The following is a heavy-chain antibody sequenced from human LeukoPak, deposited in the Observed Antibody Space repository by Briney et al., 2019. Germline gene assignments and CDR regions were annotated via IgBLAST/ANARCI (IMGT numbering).Heavy chain of an antibody. J-gene: IGHJ4*02. CDR3: AKLWGTNAV. V-gene: IGHV3-66*01. CDR1: GFTVSSNY. CDR2: IHRGGTT. D-gene: IGHD2-8*01. Sequence: PGGSLRLSCAASGFTVSSNYMSWVRQAPGKGPEWVSLIHRGGTTYYADSVKGRFTISRDNSKNTLYLQMNSLRVEDTAIYFCAKLWGTNAVWGQGALVTVSS.